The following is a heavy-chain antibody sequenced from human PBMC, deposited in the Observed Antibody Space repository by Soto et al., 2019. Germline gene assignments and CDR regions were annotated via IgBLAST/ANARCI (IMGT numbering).Heavy chain of an antibody. Sequence: QLQLQESGPGLVKPSETLSLTCTVSGGSISSSSYYWGWIRQPPGKGLEWIGRSYYSGSTYYNPSLKSRVTISLDTSKTQFSLKRSSVTAADTSVYYCARHKNYDYVWGSYRPDWYFELWGRGTLVTVSS. CDR1: GGSISSSSYY. CDR2: SYYSGST. D-gene: IGHD3-16*02. CDR3: ARHKNYDYVWGSYRPDWYFEL. V-gene: IGHV4-39*01. J-gene: IGHJ2*01.